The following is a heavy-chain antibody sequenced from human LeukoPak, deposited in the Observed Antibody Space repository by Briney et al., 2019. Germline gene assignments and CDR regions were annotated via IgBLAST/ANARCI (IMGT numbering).Heavy chain of an antibody. V-gene: IGHV3-30-3*01. D-gene: IGHD3-10*01. CDR3: ARDHRGVRDYFDY. Sequence: GGSLRLSCAASGFTFSSYAMHWVRQAPGKGLEWVAVISNDGSNKYLADSVKGRFTISRDNSKNTLYLQMNSLRAGDTAVYYCARDHRGVRDYFDYWGQGTLVAVSS. CDR2: ISNDGSNK. J-gene: IGHJ4*02. CDR1: GFTFSSYA.